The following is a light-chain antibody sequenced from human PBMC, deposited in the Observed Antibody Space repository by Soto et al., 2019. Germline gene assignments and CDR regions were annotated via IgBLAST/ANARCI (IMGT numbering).Light chain of an antibody. CDR3: QSYGSSLSAIRV. CDR1: SSNIGAGYD. J-gene: IGLJ2*01. CDR2: GNS. V-gene: IGLV1-40*01. Sequence: QSVLTQPPSVSGAPGQRVTISCTGSSSNIGAGYDVHWYQQLPGTAPKLLIYGNSNRPSGVPDRFSGSKSGTSASLAITGLQSEDEADYYCQSYGSSLSAIRVFGGGTKLTVL.